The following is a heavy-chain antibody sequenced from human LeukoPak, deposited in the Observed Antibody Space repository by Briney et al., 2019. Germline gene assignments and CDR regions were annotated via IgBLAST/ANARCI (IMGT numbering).Heavy chain of an antibody. V-gene: IGHV3-74*01. CDR1: GFTLRNYW. D-gene: IGHD6-6*01. CDR2: ISGDGSVT. J-gene: IGHJ4*01. Sequence: GGSLRLSCTASGFTLRNYWMHWVRQVPGKRLVWVSRISGDGSVTNYADSVQGRFTISRDNAKNILYMQINSLRSEDTAVCYCARYSSSSGGASYYLDYWGHGTLVTVSS. CDR3: ARYSSSSGGASYYLDY.